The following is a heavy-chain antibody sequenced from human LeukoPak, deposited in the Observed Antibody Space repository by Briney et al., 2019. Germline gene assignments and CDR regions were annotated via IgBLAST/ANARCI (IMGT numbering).Heavy chain of an antibody. D-gene: IGHD6-13*01. J-gene: IGHJ4*02. CDR3: ARDPSVAAAGTEGFDY. CDR1: GFTFSDYY. Sequence: PGGSLRLSCAASGFTFSDYYMSWIRQAPGKGLEWVSYMSSSGSTIYYADSVKGRFTISRDNAKNSLYLQMNSLRAEDTAVYYCARDPSVAAAGTEGFDYWGQGTLVTVSS. V-gene: IGHV3-11*01. CDR2: MSSSGSTI.